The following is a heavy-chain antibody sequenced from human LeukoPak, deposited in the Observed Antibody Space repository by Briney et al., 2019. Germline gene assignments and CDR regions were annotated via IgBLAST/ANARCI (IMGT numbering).Heavy chain of an antibody. CDR1: GGSIISYY. D-gene: IGHD2-2*01. CDR2: VYYSGST. Sequence: PSETLSLTCSISGGSIISYYWSWIRQPPGRGPEWIGYVYYSGSTNYNPSLKSRVTISVDTSKSQVSLKLTSVTAADTAVYYCARQGCSSTSCCKGIDYWGQGTLVTVSS. J-gene: IGHJ4*02. CDR3: ARQGCSSTSCCKGIDY. V-gene: IGHV4-59*01.